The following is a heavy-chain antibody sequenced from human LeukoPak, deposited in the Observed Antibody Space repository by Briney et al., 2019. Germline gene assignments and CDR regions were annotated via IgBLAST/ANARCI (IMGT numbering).Heavy chain of an antibody. CDR1: GFTLNSSA. V-gene: IGHV3-30*04. J-gene: IGHJ2*01. D-gene: IGHD7-27*01. CDR3: ARDRDPRKRGILWFFDL. Sequence: GGSLRLSCAASGFTLNSSAMHWVRQSPGRGLEWVAVISYDAQYRYYADSLKGRFTISRDDSKNTLALQMKSLGPDDSATYYCARDRDPRKRGILWFFDLWGRGALVTVSS. CDR2: ISYDAQYR.